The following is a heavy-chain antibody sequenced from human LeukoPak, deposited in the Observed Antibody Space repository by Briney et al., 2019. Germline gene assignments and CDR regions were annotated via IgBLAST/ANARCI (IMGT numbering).Heavy chain of an antibody. D-gene: IGHD3-22*01. CDR2: ISYDGSNK. Sequence: GGSLRLSCAASGFTFSSYAMHWVRQAPGKGLEWVAVISYDGSNKYYADSVKGRFTISRDNSKNTLYLQMNSLRAEDTAVYYCAKDNVYYDSSGLGYFDYWGQGTLVTVSS. V-gene: IGHV3-30*04. J-gene: IGHJ4*02. CDR3: AKDNVYYDSSGLGYFDY. CDR1: GFTFSSYA.